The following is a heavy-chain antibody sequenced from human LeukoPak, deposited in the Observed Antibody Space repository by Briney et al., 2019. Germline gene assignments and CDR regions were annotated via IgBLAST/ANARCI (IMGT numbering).Heavy chain of an antibody. D-gene: IGHD6-13*01. CDR2: IYSGGST. Sequence: GGSLRLSCAASGFTFSSNYVSWVRQAPGKGLEWVSVIYSGGSTYYADSVKGRFTISRDNSKNTMYLQMNSLRAEDTAVYYCARGGAAAGKYYFDYWGQGTLVTVSS. V-gene: IGHV3-66*02. J-gene: IGHJ4*02. CDR1: GFTFSSNY. CDR3: ARGGAAAGKYYFDY.